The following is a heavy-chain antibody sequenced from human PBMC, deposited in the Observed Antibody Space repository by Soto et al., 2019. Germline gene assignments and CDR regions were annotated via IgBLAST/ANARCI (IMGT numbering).Heavy chain of an antibody. D-gene: IGHD3-16*01. CDR1: GFSFSDYY. Sequence: QIQLVESGGGLVKSGGSLRLSCAASGFSFSDYYMTWIRQAPGKGLEWLSYISPKSNYREYADSVKGRHTISRDNAKKSLSLQINSLRAEDTGVYYCVRGGGGGHFDPWGKGTLVTVSS. CDR3: VRGGGGGHFDP. J-gene: IGHJ5*02. CDR2: ISPKSNYR. V-gene: IGHV3-11*05.